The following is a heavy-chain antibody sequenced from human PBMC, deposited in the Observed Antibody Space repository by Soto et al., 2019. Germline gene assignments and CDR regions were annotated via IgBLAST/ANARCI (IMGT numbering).Heavy chain of an antibody. CDR1: GDSVSSNTAA. V-gene: IGHV6-1*01. CDR3: ARYVIAVPGGFDH. J-gene: IGHJ4*02. D-gene: IGHD6-19*01. CDR2: TYYRFKWYN. Sequence: PAQTLSLTCAISGDSVSSNTAAWNWIRQSPSRGLEWLGRTYYRFKWYNDYAVSVKSRITINPDTSKNQFSLQLNSVTPEDTAMYYCARYVIAVPGGFDHWGQGTPVTVPS.